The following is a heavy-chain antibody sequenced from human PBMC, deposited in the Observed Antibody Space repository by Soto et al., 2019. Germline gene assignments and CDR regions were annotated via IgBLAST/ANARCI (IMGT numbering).Heavy chain of an antibody. CDR3: ARDMDSSGWHYYYYGMDV. J-gene: IGHJ6*02. CDR2: ISSSSSYI. D-gene: IGHD6-19*01. Sequence: PGGSLRLSCAASGFTFSSYSMNWVRQAPGKGLEWVSSISSSSSYIYYADSVKGRFTISRDNAKNSLYLQMNSLRAEDTAVYYCARDMDSSGWHYYYYGMDVWGQGTTVTVSS. CDR1: GFTFSSYS. V-gene: IGHV3-21*01.